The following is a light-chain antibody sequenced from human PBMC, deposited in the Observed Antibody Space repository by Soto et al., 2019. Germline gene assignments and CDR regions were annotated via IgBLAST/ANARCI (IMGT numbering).Light chain of an antibody. CDR2: AAS. Sequence: AIQMTQSPSSLSASVGDRVTITCRASQDIRNDLGWYQQKPGKAPKILINAASKLKSGVPSRFSGSGSGTDFTLIISSLQPEDFATYYCLQDYNYPRTFGQGTRVEVK. J-gene: IGKJ1*01. V-gene: IGKV1-6*02. CDR1: QDIRND. CDR3: LQDYNYPRT.